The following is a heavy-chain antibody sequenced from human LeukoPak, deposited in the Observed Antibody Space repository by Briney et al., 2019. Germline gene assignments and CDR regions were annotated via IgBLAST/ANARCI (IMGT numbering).Heavy chain of an antibody. V-gene: IGHV1-69*04. Sequence: SVKVSCKASGGTFSSYAISWVRQAPGQGLEWMGRIIPILGIANYAQKFQGRVTITADKSTSTAYMELSSLRSEDTAVYYCARAPGYGGNSSPWGQGTLVTVSS. CDR1: GGTFSSYA. J-gene: IGHJ5*02. D-gene: IGHD4-23*01. CDR2: IIPILGIA. CDR3: ARAPGYGGNSSP.